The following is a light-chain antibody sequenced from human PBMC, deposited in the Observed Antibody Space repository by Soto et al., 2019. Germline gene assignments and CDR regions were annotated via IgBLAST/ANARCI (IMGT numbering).Light chain of an antibody. V-gene: IGKV1-5*03. CDR3: QHYNCYSEA. Sequence: DIQMTQSPSTLSGSVGDRVTITCRASQTISSWLAWYQQKPGKAPKLLIYKASTVKSGVPSRFSGSGAGTGFTLTISGLQPDDFATYYCQHYNCYSEAFGQGTKVDLK. CDR1: QTISSW. J-gene: IGKJ1*01. CDR2: KAS.